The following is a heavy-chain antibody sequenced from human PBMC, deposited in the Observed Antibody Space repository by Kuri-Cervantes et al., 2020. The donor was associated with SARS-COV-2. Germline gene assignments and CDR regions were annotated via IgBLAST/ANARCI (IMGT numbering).Heavy chain of an antibody. CDR3: ARGYCSSTSCYLVGWFDP. V-gene: IGHV4-34*01. D-gene: IGHD2-2*01. CDR1: GGSFSDYY. CDR2: INHSGNT. Sequence: PETLSLTCAVYGGSFSDYYWSWVRQPPGKGREWIGEINHSGNTNYDPSLKSRVTISIDTSKNQFSLKLSSVTAADTAVYYCARGYCSSTSCYLVGWFDPWGQGTLVTVSS. J-gene: IGHJ5*02.